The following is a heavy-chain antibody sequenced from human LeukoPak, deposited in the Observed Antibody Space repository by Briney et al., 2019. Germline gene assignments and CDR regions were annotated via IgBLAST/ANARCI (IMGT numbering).Heavy chain of an antibody. J-gene: IGHJ4*02. CDR1: GASMNTHY. CDR3: ATIKRGNIFGYFDF. D-gene: IGHD5-18*01. Sequence: SETLSLTCAVSGASMNTHYWSWIRQPPGKGLEWIGYMLDTVTTKDNPSLKSRFTLSADTSKNQFSLRLTSVTAADTAVYYCATIKRGNIFGYFDFWGQGIPAT. CDR2: MLDTVTT. V-gene: IGHV4-59*11.